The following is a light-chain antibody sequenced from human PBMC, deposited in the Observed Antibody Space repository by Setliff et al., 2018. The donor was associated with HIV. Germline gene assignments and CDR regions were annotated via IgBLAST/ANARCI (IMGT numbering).Light chain of an antibody. CDR2: DVN. J-gene: IGLJ1*01. V-gene: IGLV2-11*01. CDR3: CSYGGPSTFYV. CDR1: STDVGGYDS. Sequence: QSVLTQPRSVSGSPGQSVTISCTTTSTDVGGYDSVSWYQQLPGKAPKLMIYDVNKRPSGTPDRFSGSKSGNTASLTISGLQAADEADYYCCSYGGPSTFYVFGTGTKV.